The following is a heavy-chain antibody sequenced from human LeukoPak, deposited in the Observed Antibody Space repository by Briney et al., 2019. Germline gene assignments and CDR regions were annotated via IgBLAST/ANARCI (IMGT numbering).Heavy chain of an antibody. V-gene: IGHV4-30-4*07. CDR3: ARVRVDDYVWGSYRWFDP. J-gene: IGHJ5*02. CDR1: GGSISRSGYS. CDR2: IYYTGST. Sequence: PSETLSLTCAVSGGSISRSGYSWSWIRQPPGKGLDWIAYIYYTGSTYYNPSLKSRVTISLDTSKNQFSLKLTSVTAADTAVYYCARVRVDDYVWGSYRWFDPWGQGTLVTVSS. D-gene: IGHD3-16*01.